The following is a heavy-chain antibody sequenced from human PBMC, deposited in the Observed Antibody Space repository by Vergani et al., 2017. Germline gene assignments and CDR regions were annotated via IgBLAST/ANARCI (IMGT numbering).Heavy chain of an antibody. CDR2: IYLGDSDT. CDR3: ARRSRGYSSGWYRNGMDV. D-gene: IGHD6-19*01. V-gene: IGHV5-51*01. Sequence: EVQLVQSGAEVKKPGESLKISCKGSGYSFTSYWIGWVRQMPGKGLEWMGIIYLGDSDTRYSPSFQGQVTISADKSISTAYLQWSSLKASDTAMYYCARRSRGYSSGWYRNGMDVWGQGTTVTVSS. CDR1: GYSFTSYW. J-gene: IGHJ6*02.